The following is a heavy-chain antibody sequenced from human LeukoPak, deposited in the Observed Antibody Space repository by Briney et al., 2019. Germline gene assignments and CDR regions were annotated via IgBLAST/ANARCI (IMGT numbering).Heavy chain of an antibody. V-gene: IGHV3-7*01. J-gene: IGHJ4*02. CDR3: AQWRWQQSEFDY. CDR1: GFTFSTYW. D-gene: IGHD5-24*01. CDR2: IKQDESEK. Sequence: GGSLRLSCAASGFTFSTYWMSWVRQAPGKGLEWVANIKQDESEKYYVDSVKGRFTISRDNAKNSLYLQMNSLRAEDTAVYYCAQWRWQQSEFDYWGQGTLVTVSS.